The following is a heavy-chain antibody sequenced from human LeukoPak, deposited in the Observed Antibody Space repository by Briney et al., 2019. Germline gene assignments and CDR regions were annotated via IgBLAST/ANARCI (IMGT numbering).Heavy chain of an antibody. Sequence: GGSLRLSCVASGFTFSDYYMSWIRQAPGKGLEWVSYIKSSSGPKYYVDSVKGRFTISRDNAKNSLYLQMNSLRAEDTAVYYCARAALDSRNYYYGLDVWGQGTTVTVSS. CDR2: IKSSSGPK. CDR1: GFTFSDYY. V-gene: IGHV3-11*01. J-gene: IGHJ6*02. CDR3: ARAALDSRNYYYGLDV. D-gene: IGHD1-14*01.